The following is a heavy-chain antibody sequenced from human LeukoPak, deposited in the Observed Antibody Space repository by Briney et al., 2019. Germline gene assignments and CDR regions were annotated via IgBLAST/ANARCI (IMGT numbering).Heavy chain of an antibody. CDR2: ISGSGGST. J-gene: IGHJ4*02. V-gene: IGHV3-23*01. Sequence: PGGSLRLSCAASGFPFSSYAMSWVRPAPGKGLGWVSGISGSGGSTYYADSVKGRFAISRDNSKNTLYLQMNSLRAEDTAVYYCAKWSSGSPGDYWGQGTLVTVSS. D-gene: IGHD1-26*01. CDR3: AKWSSGSPGDY. CDR1: GFPFSSYA.